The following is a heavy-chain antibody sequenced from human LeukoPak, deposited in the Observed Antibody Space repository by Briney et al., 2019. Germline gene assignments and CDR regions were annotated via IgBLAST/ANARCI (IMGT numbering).Heavy chain of an antibody. D-gene: IGHD6-13*01. Sequence: PSETLSLTCAVSGGSISSGNWWSWVRQPPGKGLEWIGQIYHSGSTNYHPSLKGRVTISVEKSKNQFFLNLTSVTAADTAVYYCARGLVAAGTDHWGQGTRVTVSS. CDR3: ARGLVAAGTDH. CDR1: GGSISSGNW. V-gene: IGHV4-4*02. CDR2: IYHSGST. J-gene: IGHJ4*02.